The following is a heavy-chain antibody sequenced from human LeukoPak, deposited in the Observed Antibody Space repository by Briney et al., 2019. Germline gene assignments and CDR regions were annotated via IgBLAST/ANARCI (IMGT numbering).Heavy chain of an antibody. D-gene: IGHD3-10*01. CDR1: GYTFTSYG. CDR2: ISAYNGKT. V-gene: IGHV1-18*01. J-gene: IGHJ4*02. Sequence: GASVKVSCKASGYTFTSYGISWVRQAPGQGLEWMGWISAYNGKTNSAQRLQGRVTMTTDTSTSTAFMELRSLRSDDTAVYYCARASPGMGSYYTNDYWGQGTLVTVSS. CDR3: ARASPGMGSYYTNDY.